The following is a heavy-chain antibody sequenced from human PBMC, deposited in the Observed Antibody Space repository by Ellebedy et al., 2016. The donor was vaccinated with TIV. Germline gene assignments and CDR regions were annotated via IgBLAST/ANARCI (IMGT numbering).Heavy chain of an antibody. J-gene: IGHJ4*02. CDR3: ASLSTSDLDY. Sequence: GESLKISXAASGFTFSSYAMSWVRQAPGKGLEWVSVIYSGGSTYYADSVKGRFTISRDNAKNTLYLQMNSLRAEDTAVYYCASLSTSDLDYWGQGTLVTVSS. CDR2: IYSGGST. V-gene: IGHV3-23*03. D-gene: IGHD5/OR15-5a*01. CDR1: GFTFSSYA.